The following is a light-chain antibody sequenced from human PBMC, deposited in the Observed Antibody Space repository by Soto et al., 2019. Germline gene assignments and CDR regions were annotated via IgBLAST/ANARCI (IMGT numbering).Light chain of an antibody. J-gene: IGLJ3*02. CDR2: STD. CDR3: LLYLGSGIWV. CDR1: SGSVSNDHY. V-gene: IGLV8-61*01. Sequence: QTVVTQEPTFSVSPGRTVTLTCGLTSGSVSNDHYPSWYQQTPGQAPRTLIHSTDTRSSGVPDRFSGSILGNKAALIITGAQADDESGYYWLLYLGSGIWVFGGGTKLTVL.